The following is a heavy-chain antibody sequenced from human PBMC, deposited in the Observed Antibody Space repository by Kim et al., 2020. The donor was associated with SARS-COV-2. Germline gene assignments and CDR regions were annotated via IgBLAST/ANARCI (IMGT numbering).Heavy chain of an antibody. V-gene: IGHV3-33*01. CDR1: GFTFSSYG. D-gene: IGHD3-3*01. CDR3: ARGVVTGWAYFDY. J-gene: IGHJ4*02. CDR2: IWYDGSNK. Sequence: GGSLRLSCAASGFTFSSYGMHWVRQAPGKGLEWVAVIWYDGSNKYYADSVKGRFTISRDNSKNTLYLQMNSLRAEDTAVYYCARGVVTGWAYFDYWGQGTLVTVSS.